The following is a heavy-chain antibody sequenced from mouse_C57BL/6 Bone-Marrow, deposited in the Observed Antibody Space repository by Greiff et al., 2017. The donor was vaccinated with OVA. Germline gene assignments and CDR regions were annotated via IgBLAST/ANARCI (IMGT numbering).Heavy chain of an antibody. CDR1: GFNIKDYY. Sequence: EVQLQQSGAELVKPGASVKLSCTASGFNIKDYYMHWVKQRTEQGLEWIGRIDPEDGETKYAPKVQGKATITADTSSNTAYLQLSSRTSEDTAVYYCARPIYYYARDYWGQGTSVTVSS. CDR3: ARPIYYYARDY. CDR2: IDPEDGET. J-gene: IGHJ4*01. V-gene: IGHV14-2*01.